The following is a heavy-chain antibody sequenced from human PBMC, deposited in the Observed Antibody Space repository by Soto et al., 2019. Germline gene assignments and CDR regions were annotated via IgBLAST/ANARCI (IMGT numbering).Heavy chain of an antibody. D-gene: IGHD6-19*01. V-gene: IGHV1-3*05. CDR1: GYTFTSYA. Sequence: QVQLVQSGAEEKKPGASVKVSCKASGYTFTSYAMHWVRQAPGQRLEWMGWINAGNGNTKYSQKFQGRVTITRDTSASTAYMELSSLRSEDTAVYYCARDQRWAGCFDYWGQGTLVTVSS. J-gene: IGHJ4*02. CDR2: INAGNGNT. CDR3: ARDQRWAGCFDY.